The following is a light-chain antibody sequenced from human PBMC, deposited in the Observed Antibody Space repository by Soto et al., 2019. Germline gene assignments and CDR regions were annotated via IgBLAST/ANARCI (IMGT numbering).Light chain of an antibody. CDR1: QSVSRY. V-gene: IGKV3-11*01. CDR3: QQRSDWPIT. J-gene: IGKJ5*01. Sequence: EIVLTQSPATLSLSPGERATLSCRASQSVSRYLAWYQQKPGQAPRLLIYDASNRATGIPARFSGSGSGTDFTLTISGLEPEDFAVYYWQQRSDWPITFGQGTRLEIK. CDR2: DAS.